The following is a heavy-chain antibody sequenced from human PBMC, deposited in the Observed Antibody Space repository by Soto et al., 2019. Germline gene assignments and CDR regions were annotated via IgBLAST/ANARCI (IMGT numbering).Heavy chain of an antibody. CDR3: ARVRYSGSYFDY. D-gene: IGHD1-26*01. CDR2: INHSGST. CDR1: GGSFSGYY. V-gene: IGHV4-34*01. J-gene: IGHJ4*02. Sequence: QVQLQQWGAGLLKPSETLSLTCAVYGGSFSGYYWSWIRQPPGKGLEWIGEINHSGSTNYNPSLKSRVTLSVDTSKNQFSLKLSSVTAADTAVYYCARVRYSGSYFDYWGQGTLVTVSS.